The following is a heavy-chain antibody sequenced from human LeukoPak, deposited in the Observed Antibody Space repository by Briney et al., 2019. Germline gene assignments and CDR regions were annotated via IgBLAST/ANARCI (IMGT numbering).Heavy chain of an antibody. D-gene: IGHD2-15*01. J-gene: IGHJ4*02. CDR2: IYSGGST. CDR3: ASGPKRITPFDY. CDR1: RFTFSTYG. V-gene: IGHV3-66*01. Sequence: GGSLRLSCAASRFTFSTYGMHWVRQAPGKGLEWVSVIYSGGSTYYADSVKGRFTISRDNSKNTLYLQMNSLRAEDTAVYYCASGPKRITPFDYWGQGTLVTVSS.